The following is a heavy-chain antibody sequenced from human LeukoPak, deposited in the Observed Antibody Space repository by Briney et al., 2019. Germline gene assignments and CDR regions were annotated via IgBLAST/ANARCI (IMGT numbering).Heavy chain of an antibody. J-gene: IGHJ5*02. CDR3: AKGSSGYFADL. Sequence: EPGGSLRLSCAASGFTFNNYGLIWVRQAPGKGLEWDAAISNDGGGTMYAAFVEGRFTISRDNSKNTLFLQMNSLRAEDTALYYCAKGSSGYFADLWGQGTLVTVSS. D-gene: IGHD3-22*01. CDR1: GFTFNNYG. CDR2: ISNDGGGT. V-gene: IGHV3-23*01.